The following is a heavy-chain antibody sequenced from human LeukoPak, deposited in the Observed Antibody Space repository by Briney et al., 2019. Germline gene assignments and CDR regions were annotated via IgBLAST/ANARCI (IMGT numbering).Heavy chain of an antibody. CDR3: ARWRRVSGGHYAFDI. D-gene: IGHD6-19*01. CDR1: VGSNRRTNYY. Sequence: SGTLSLTRTVPVGSNRRTNYYWGWIRQPPGKGLEWIGAIDYTGSTYYNPSLKSRVTIYVDTSKNQFSLRLRSMIAAVTAVYYCARWRRVSGGHYAFDIWGQGTMVTVSS. CDR2: IDYTGST. J-gene: IGHJ3*02. V-gene: IGHV4-39*01.